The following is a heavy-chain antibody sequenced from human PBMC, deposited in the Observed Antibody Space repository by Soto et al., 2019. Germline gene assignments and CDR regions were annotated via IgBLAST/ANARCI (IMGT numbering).Heavy chain of an antibody. D-gene: IGHD2-21*02. CDR3: VRAARYCGGDCYPPDY. J-gene: IGHJ4*02. V-gene: IGHV1-69*01. Sequence: QVQLVQSGAEVKKPGSSVKVSCKASGGTFSSYAISWVRQAPGQGLEWMGGIIPIFGTANYAQKFQGRVTITADESTSTAYRELSSVRSEDTAVYYCVRAARYCGGDCYPPDYWGQGTLVTVSS. CDR2: IIPIFGTA. CDR1: GGTFSSYA.